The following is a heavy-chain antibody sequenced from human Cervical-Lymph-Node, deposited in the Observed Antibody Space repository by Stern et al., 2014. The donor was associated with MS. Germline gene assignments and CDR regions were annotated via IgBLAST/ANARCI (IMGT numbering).Heavy chain of an antibody. CDR1: GGSISSGSYY. J-gene: IGHJ3*02. D-gene: IGHD6-19*01. Sequence: QLQLQESGPGLVKPSQTLSLTCTVPGGSISSGSYYWSWIRQPAGKGLEWIGRIYTSGGTNYNPSLQSRVTISVDTSKNQFSLKLSSVTAADTAVYYCARRAVTDAFDIWGQGTMVTVSS. V-gene: IGHV4-61*02. CDR2: IYTSGGT. CDR3: ARRAVTDAFDI.